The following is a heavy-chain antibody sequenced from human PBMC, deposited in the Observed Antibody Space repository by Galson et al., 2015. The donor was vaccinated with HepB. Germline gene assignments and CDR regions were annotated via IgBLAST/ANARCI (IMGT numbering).Heavy chain of an antibody. V-gene: IGHV3-15*01. CDR3: ATSSIGARPFYYYHNGMDV. Sequence: SLRLSCATSGLTLSSTWIHWVRQAPGKGLEWVGRILAKTDGETAEYAAPLEGRFTISRDDSEDTLSLQMNSLKIEDTAVYYCATSSIGARPFYYYHNGMDVWGQGTTVTVSS. CDR1: GLTLSSTW. J-gene: IGHJ6*02. D-gene: IGHD6-6*01. CDR2: ILAKTDGETA.